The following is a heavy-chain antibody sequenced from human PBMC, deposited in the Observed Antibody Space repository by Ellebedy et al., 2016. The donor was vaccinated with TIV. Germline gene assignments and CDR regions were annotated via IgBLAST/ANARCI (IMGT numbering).Heavy chain of an antibody. D-gene: IGHD4-23*01. CDR3: ARDAAGNGGKLDY. V-gene: IGHV3-53*01. J-gene: IGHJ4*02. Sequence: GESLKISCAASGFTVTTNYMNWVRQAPGKGLEWVSVIFSAADGGETHYADSVKGRFTISRDSSKNTLYLPVNSLRAEDTAVYYCARDAAGNGGKLDYWGQGALVTVSS. CDR1: GFTVTTNY. CDR2: IFSAADGGET.